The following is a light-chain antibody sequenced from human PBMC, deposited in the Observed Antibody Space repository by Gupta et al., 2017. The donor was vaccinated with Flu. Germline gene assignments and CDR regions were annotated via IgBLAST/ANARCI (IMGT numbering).Light chain of an antibody. J-gene: IGKJ5*01. V-gene: IGKV1-5*03. Sequence: DIPLTHSPSTLSASVGDRVTITCRASQSISSWLAWYQQKPGKAPKLLIYKASSLESGVPSRFSGSGSGTEFTLTISSLQPDDFATYYCQQYNSYSPITFGQGTRLEIK. CDR1: QSISSW. CDR3: QQYNSYSPIT. CDR2: KAS.